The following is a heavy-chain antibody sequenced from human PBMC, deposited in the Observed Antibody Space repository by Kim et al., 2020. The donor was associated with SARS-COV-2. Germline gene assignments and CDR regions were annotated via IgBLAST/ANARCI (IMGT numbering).Heavy chain of an antibody. CDR2: ISYDGSNK. J-gene: IGHJ6*02. CDR1: GFTFSSYG. D-gene: IGHD5-12*01. CDR3: AKDAGYSGYDSHGMDV. V-gene: IGHV3-30*18. Sequence: GGSLRLSCAASGFTFSSYGMHWVRQAPGKGLEWVAVISYDGSNKYYADSVKGRFTISRDNSKNTLYMQMNSLRAEDTAVYYCAKDAGYSGYDSHGMDVWGQGTTVTVSS.